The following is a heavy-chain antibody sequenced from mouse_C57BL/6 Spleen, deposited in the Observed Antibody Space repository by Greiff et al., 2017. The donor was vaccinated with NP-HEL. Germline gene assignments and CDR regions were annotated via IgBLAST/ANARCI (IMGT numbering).Heavy chain of an antibody. CDR1: GYTFTSYW. V-gene: IGHV1-52*01. J-gene: IGHJ1*03. CDR3: ARRLLEGDYFDV. D-gene: IGHD2-3*01. CDR2: IDPSDSET. Sequence: QVQLQQPGAELVRPGSSVKLSCKASGYTFTSYWMHWVKQRPIQGLEWIGNIDPSDSETHYNQKFKDKATLTVDKSSSTAYMQLSSLTSEDSAVYYCARRLLEGDYFDVWGTGTTVTVSS.